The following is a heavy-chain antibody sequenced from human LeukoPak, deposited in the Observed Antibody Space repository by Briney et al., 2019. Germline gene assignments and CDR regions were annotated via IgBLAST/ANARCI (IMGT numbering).Heavy chain of an antibody. CDR2: VSSSSTYI. CDR1: GFTFSNYN. J-gene: IGHJ4*02. D-gene: IGHD3-22*01. CDR3: ARDLDSSGYQGFFDY. Sequence: GGSLRLSCAVSGFTFSNYNMNWVRQAPGKGLEWVSSVSSSSTYIYYADSVKGRFSISRDNAKNSLYLQMNSLRADDTAVYFCARDLDSSGYQGFFDYWGQGTLVTVSS. V-gene: IGHV3-21*01.